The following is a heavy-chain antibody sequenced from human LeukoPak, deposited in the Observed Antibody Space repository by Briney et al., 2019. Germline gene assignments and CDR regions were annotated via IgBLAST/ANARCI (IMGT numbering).Heavy chain of an antibody. J-gene: IGHJ4*02. CDR2: ISVYNGHT. D-gene: IGHD4-17*01. Sequence: ASVKVSCKASGYTFTNHDINWVRQAPGQGLEWMGWISVYNGHTNYAQKLQGRVTMSTDTSTSTAYLELRSLRSDDTAVYYCARGNGDYDDYWGQGTLVTVSS. V-gene: IGHV1-18*04. CDR3: ARGNGDYDDY. CDR1: GYTFTNHD.